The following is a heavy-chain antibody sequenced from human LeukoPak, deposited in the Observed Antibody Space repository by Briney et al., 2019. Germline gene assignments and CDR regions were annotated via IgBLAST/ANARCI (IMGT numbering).Heavy chain of an antibody. CDR2: IYYSGST. CDR3: ASQPATVTTGFDY. D-gene: IGHD4-17*01. Sequence: PSETPSLSCTVSGGSISSSSNYWGWIRQPPGKGLEWIGSIYYSGSTYYNPSLKSRVTISVDTSKNQFSLKLSSVTAADTAVYYCASQPATVTTGFDYWGQGTLLTVSS. J-gene: IGHJ4*02. CDR1: GGSISSSSNY. V-gene: IGHV4-39*01.